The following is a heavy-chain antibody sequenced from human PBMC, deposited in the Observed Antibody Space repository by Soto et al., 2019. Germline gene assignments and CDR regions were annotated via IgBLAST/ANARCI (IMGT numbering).Heavy chain of an antibody. Sequence: VQLVESGGGVVQPGRSLRLSCAASGFTFSSYGMHWVSQAPGKGLEWVAVIWYDGSNKYYADSVKGRFTISRDNSKNTLYLQMNSLRAEDTAVYYCAREYGDYLYYFDYWGQGTLVTVSS. CDR2: IWYDGSNK. D-gene: IGHD4-17*01. CDR3: AREYGDYLYYFDY. V-gene: IGHV3-33*01. J-gene: IGHJ4*02. CDR1: GFTFSSYG.